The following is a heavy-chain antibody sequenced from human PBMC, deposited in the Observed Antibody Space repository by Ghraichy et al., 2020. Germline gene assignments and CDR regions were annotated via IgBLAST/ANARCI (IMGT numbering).Heavy chain of an antibody. V-gene: IGHV3-23*01. Sequence: GESLRLSCAASGFTFSNYAMYWVRQAPGKGLEWVSGITGSGGSTYYADSVKGRFTSSRDNSKNTLYLQMNSLRAEDTAVYYCAKVYSSGTKGFDPWGQGTLVTVSS. CDR3: AKVYSSGTKGFDP. D-gene: IGHD6-19*01. CDR1: GFTFSNYA. CDR2: ITGSGGST. J-gene: IGHJ5*02.